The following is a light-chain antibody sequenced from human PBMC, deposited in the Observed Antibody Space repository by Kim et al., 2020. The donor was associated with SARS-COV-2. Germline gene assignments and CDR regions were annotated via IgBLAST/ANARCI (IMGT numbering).Light chain of an antibody. CDR2: KAS. J-gene: IGKJ1*01. CDR3: QQYDTYPWT. V-gene: IGKV1-5*03. CDR1: QYSTRR. Sequence: VGYRGTIHCRASQYSTRRLAWYQQIPGKAPKVLISKASILESGVPSTFSGSGSGTDFTLTISSLQPDDFATYYCQQYDTYPWTFGQGTKVEIK.